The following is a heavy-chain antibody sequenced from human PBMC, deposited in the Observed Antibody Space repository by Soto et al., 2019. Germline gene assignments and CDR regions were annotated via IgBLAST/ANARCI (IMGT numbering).Heavy chain of an antibody. V-gene: IGHV3-23*01. CDR2: IGGSGDNT. CDR3: AKGRGVPYYFDY. CDR1: GLTFSSFV. J-gene: IGHJ4*02. Sequence: EVQLLESGGGLVQPGGSLRLSCAASGLTFSSFVMSWVRQAPGKGLEWVSAIGGSGDNTYYAHSVKGRFTISRDNSKNAPDLQMNSLRAEDTAVYYCAKGRGVPYYFDYWGQGTLVTVSS.